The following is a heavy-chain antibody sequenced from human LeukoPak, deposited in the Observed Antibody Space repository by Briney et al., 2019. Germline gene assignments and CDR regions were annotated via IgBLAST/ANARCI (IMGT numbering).Heavy chain of an antibody. D-gene: IGHD6-19*01. CDR2: IYYSGIT. V-gene: IGHV4-39*07. CDR3: ARASSLGIAVAGTGFDY. J-gene: IGHJ4*02. CDR1: GGSISSSSYY. Sequence: SETLSLTCTVSGGSISSSSYYWGWIRQPPGKGLEWIGSIYYSGITYYNPSLKSRVTISVDTSKNQFSLKLSSVTAADTAVYYCARASSLGIAVAGTGFDYWGQGTLVTVSS.